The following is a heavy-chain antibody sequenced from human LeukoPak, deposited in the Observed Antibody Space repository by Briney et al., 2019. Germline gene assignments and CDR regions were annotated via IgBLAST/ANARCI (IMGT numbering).Heavy chain of an antibody. V-gene: IGHV4-34*01. J-gene: IGHJ3*02. CDR3: ARGQSIRITIFGVATRYAFDI. Sequence: SETLSLTCAVYGGSLSGHFCSWLRQPPGKGLEWIGEINHSGNTNYNPSLKSRVTMSVDTSKNQFSLRLNSVTAADTAVYYCARGQSIRITIFGVATRYAFDIWGQGTMVTVSS. CDR2: INHSGNT. CDR1: GGSLSGHF. D-gene: IGHD3-3*01.